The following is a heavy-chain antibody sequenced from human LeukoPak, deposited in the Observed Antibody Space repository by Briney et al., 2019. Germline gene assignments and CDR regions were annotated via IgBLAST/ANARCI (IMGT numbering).Heavy chain of an antibody. J-gene: IGHJ4*02. D-gene: IGHD3-22*01. V-gene: IGHV1-2*02. CDR1: GYTFTGYY. Sequence: VASVKVSCKASGYTFTGYYLHWVRQAPGQGLEWMGWLNPNSGGTRYSPKFQDKVTMTRVTSISTAYMELSSLRSDDTAVYYCARDQITIYYDGSDYGDGFDYWGQGTLVTVSS. CDR3: ARDQITIYYDGSDYGDGFDY. CDR2: LNPNSGGT.